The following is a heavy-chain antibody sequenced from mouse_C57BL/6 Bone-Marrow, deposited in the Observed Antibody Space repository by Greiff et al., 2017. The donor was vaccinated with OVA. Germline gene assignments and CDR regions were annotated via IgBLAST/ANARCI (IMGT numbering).Heavy chain of an antibody. V-gene: IGHV10-1*01. CDR1: GFSFNTYA. J-gene: IGHJ3*01. D-gene: IGHD1-1*01. Sequence: EVKLVESGGGLVQPKGSLKLSCAASGFSFNTYAMNWVRQAPGKGLEWVARIRSKSNNYATYYADSVKDRFTISRDDSESMLYLQMNNLKTEATAMYYCVRHRYYGSSYWFAYWGQGTLVTVSA. CDR2: IRSKSNNYAT. CDR3: VRHRYYGSSYWFAY.